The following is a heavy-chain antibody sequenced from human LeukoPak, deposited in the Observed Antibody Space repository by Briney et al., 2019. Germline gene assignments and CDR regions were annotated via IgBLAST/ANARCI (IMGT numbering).Heavy chain of an antibody. CDR1: GGAVNSYY. CDR2: INHSGST. J-gene: IGHJ4*02. V-gene: IGHV4-34*01. CDR3: AVHLRWWDY. Sequence: PSETLSLTCTVSGGAVNSYYWSWIRQTPGKGLEWIGEINHSGSTNYNPSLKSRVTISVDTSKNQFSLKLSSVTAADTAVYYCAVHLRWWDYWGQGTLVTVSS. D-gene: IGHD5/OR15-5a*01.